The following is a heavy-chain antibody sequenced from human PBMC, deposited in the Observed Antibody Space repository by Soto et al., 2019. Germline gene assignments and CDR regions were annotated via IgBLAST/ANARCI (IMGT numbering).Heavy chain of an antibody. CDR2: ISSTTNYI. CDR1: GFTFTGYS. V-gene: IGHV3-21*06. J-gene: IGHJ4*02. CDR3: ARESEDLTSNFDY. Sequence: GGSLRLSCAASGFTFTGYSMNWVRQAPGKGLEWVSSISSTTNYIYYGDSMKGRFTISRDNAKNSLYLEMNSPRAEDTAVYYCARESEDLTSNFDYWGQGTLVTVSS.